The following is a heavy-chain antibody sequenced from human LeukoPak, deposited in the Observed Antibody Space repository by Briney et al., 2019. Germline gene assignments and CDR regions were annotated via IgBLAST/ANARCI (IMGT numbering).Heavy chain of an antibody. D-gene: IGHD1-7*01. CDR1: GGSISSGGYY. CDR2: IYHSGST. CDR3: ARDLTGITGTTWFDP. J-gene: IGHJ5*02. V-gene: IGHV4-30-2*01. Sequence: SETLSLTCTVSGGSISSGGYYWSWIRQPPGKGLEWIGYIYHSGSTYYNPSLKSRVTISVDTSKNQFSLKLSSVTAADTAVYYCARDLTGITGTTWFDPWGQGTLVTVSS.